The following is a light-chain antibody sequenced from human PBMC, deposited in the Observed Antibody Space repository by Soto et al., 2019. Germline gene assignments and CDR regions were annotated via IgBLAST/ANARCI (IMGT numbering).Light chain of an antibody. CDR2: INN. J-gene: IGLJ2*01. CDR1: SSNLGADYD. V-gene: IGLV1-40*01. Sequence: QAVVTQPPSVSGAPGQRVTISCTGSSSNLGADYDVHWYQRLPGTGPKLLIYINNNRPSGVPDRFSGSKSGTSASLVITGLHADDEGDYFCQSYDSDLIALVFGGGTKLTVL. CDR3: QSYDSDLIALV.